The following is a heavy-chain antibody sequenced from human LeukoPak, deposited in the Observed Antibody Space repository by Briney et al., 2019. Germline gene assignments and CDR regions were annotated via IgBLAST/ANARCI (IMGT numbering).Heavy chain of an antibody. J-gene: IGHJ4*02. CDR1: GFTFSDYY. CDR3: ARALRDSSWYYEY. CDR2: IGSGGGPI. Sequence: GGSLRLSCAASGFTFSDYYMSWFRQAPGKGLEWVSYIGSGGGPIYYADSVKGRFTISRDNAKNSLYLQMNSLRAGDTALYYCARALRDSSWYYEYWGQGTLVTVS. V-gene: IGHV3-11*01. D-gene: IGHD6-13*01.